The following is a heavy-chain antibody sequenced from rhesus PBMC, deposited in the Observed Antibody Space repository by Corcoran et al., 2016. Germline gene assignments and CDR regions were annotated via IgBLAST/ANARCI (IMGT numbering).Heavy chain of an antibody. V-gene: IGHV4-122*02. Sequence: QVQLQESGPGLVKPSETLSLTCTVSGDSISSGYHYWTWIRQPPGKGLEWIGYITYRGSTRYNPSLKCRVTISRDTSMNQFSLKLSSVAAADTAVYYCARHRGGSWTHQFDYWGQGVLVTVSS. J-gene: IGHJ4*01. CDR3: ARHRGGSWTHQFDY. CDR1: GDSISSGYHY. CDR2: ITYRGST. D-gene: IGHD3-16*01.